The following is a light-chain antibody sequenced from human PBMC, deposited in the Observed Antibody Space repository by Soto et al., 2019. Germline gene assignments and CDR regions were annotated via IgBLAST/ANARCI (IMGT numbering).Light chain of an antibody. CDR2: DAS. Sequence: DVRMTQSPSTLSASVGDRVTITCRASQSISSWLAWYQQKPGKAPKLLIYDASSLESGVPSRFSGSGSGTEFTLTISSLKPDDFATYYCQQYNSYPWKFGQGTKVDSK. CDR3: QQYNSYPWK. CDR1: QSISSW. J-gene: IGKJ1*01. V-gene: IGKV1-5*01.